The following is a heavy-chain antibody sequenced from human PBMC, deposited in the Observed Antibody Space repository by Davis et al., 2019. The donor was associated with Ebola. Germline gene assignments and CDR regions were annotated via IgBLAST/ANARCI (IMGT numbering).Heavy chain of an antibody. CDR3: ARWTTVTIYYYGMDV. Sequence: SETLSLTCAVYGGSFSGYYWSWIRQPPGKGLEWIGEINHSGSTNYNPSLKSRVTISVDTSKNQFSLKLSSVTAADTAVYYCARWTTVTIYYYGMDVWGQETTVTVSS. V-gene: IGHV4-34*01. D-gene: IGHD4-17*01. CDR1: GGSFSGYY. CDR2: INHSGST. J-gene: IGHJ6*02.